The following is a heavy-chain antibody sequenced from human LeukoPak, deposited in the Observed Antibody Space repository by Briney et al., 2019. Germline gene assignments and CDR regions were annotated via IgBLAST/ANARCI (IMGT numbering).Heavy chain of an antibody. D-gene: IGHD4-23*01. CDR3: AKRNGGNSGAFDY. Sequence: GGSLRVSCAASGFTFSSYAMSWVRQAPGKGLEWVSLISGNGVGTYYADSVKGRFTISRDNSKNTVYLQMNSLRAEDTAVYYCAKRNGGNSGAFDYWGQGTLVTVSS. CDR2: ISGNGVGT. V-gene: IGHV3-23*01. J-gene: IGHJ4*02. CDR1: GFTFSSYA.